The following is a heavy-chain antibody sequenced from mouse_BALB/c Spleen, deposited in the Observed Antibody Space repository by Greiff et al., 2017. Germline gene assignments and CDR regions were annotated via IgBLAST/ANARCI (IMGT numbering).Heavy chain of an antibody. CDR2: ISYDGSN. Sequence: DVKLVESGPGLVKPSQSLSLTCSVTGYSITSGYYWNWIRQFPGNKLEWMGYISYDGSNNYNPSLKNRISITRDTSKNQFFLKLNSVTTEDTATYYCARDYYGTPFAYWGQGTLVTVSA. D-gene: IGHD1-1*01. V-gene: IGHV3-6*02. CDR1: GYSITSGYY. J-gene: IGHJ3*01. CDR3: ARDYYGTPFAY.